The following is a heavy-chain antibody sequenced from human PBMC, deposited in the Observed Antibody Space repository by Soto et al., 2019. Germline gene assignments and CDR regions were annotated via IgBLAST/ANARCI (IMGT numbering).Heavy chain of an antibody. V-gene: IGHV1-69*01. CDR2: IIPIFGTA. Sequence: QVQLVQSGAEVKKPGSSVKVSCKASGGTFSSYAISWVRQAPGQGVEWMGGIIPIFGTANYAQKFQGRVTITADESTSTAYMELSSLRSEDTAVYYCARDLAGYYGDYYGMDVWGQGTTVTVSS. D-gene: IGHD3-9*01. CDR1: GGTFSSYA. J-gene: IGHJ6*02. CDR3: ARDLAGYYGDYYGMDV.